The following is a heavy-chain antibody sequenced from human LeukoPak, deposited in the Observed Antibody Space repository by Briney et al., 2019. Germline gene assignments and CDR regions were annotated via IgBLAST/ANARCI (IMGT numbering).Heavy chain of an antibody. CDR2: IYYSGST. V-gene: IGHV4-59*01. Sequence: SETLSLTCTVSGCSISSCYWSWIRQPPGKGLEWIGYIYYSGSTNYNPSLKSRVTISVDTSKNQFSLKLSSVTAADTAVYYCARAQYSSGWRRANWFDPWGQGTLVTVSS. CDR1: GCSISSCY. CDR3: ARAQYSSGWRRANWFDP. J-gene: IGHJ5*02. D-gene: IGHD6-19*01.